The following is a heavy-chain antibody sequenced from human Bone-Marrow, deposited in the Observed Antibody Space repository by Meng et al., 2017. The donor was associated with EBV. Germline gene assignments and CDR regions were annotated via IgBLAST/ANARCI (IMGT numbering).Heavy chain of an antibody. CDR2: INEDGRTT. CDR3: SRDLAGPYDD. J-gene: IGHJ4*02. CDR1: GFTFSTYW. Sequence: EVQLVESXXALVQXGGSLRLSCAASGFTFSTYWMHWVRQAPGKGLVWISRINEDGRTTTYADSVKGRFTISRDNTKNTLYLQMNSLRVEDMALYFCSRDLAGPYDDWGQGTLVTVSS. D-gene: IGHD3-3*02. V-gene: IGHV3-74*01.